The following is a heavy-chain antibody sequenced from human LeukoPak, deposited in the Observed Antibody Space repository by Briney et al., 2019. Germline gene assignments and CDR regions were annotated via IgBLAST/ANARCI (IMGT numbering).Heavy chain of an antibody. J-gene: IGHJ4*02. CDR3: ARVASRGKKKTYNRNVPLGY. CDR2: MNPNSGNT. V-gene: IGHV1-8*01. Sequence: GASVKVSCKASGYTFTSYDINWVRQATGQGLEWMGWMNPNSGNTGYAQKFQGRVTMTRNTSISTAYMELSSLRSEDTAVYYCARVASRGKKKTYNRNVPLGYWGQGTLVTVSS. D-gene: IGHD1-1*01. CDR1: GYTFTSYD.